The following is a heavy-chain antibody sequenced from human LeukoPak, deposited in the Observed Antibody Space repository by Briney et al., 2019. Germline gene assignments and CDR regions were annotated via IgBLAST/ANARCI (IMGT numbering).Heavy chain of an antibody. CDR2: IWYDGSSK. CDR1: GFIFIAYG. CDR3: ARDNRYTGNYLDAFDI. D-gene: IGHD3-16*02. V-gene: IGHV3-33*01. Sequence: PGGSLRLSSAASGFIFIAYGMHWVRQAPGKGLEWLAVIWYDGSSKYYADSVKGRFTISRDDSKNTLYMQMNNLRVEDTAVYFCARDNRYTGNYLDAFDIWGQGTLVTVSP. J-gene: IGHJ3*02.